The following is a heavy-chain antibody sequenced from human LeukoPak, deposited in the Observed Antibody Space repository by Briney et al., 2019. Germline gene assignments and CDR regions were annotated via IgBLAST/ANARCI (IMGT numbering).Heavy chain of an antibody. V-gene: IGHV3-7*04. D-gene: IGHD2-15*01. J-gene: IGHJ4*02. Sequence: QAGGSLRLSCAASGFTFSAYWMSWVRQAPGKGLEWVANTKQDGSDKYYVDSVKGRFTISRDNAKNSLYLQMNSLRAEDTAVYYCAGGSWPFDYWGQGTLVTVSS. CDR2: TKQDGSDK. CDR1: GFTFSAYW. CDR3: AGGSWPFDY.